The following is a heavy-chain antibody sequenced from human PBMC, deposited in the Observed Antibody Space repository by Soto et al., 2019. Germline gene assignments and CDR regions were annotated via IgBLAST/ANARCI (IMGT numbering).Heavy chain of an antibody. D-gene: IGHD3-10*01. CDR2: ISYDEIDK. Sequence: GGSLRLSCAASGFTFSNYTMHWVRQAPGKGLEWVALISYDEIDKYYADAVKGRFTISRDNSKNTLYLQMDSLRAEDTAVYYCAGRSGSSDYWGQGTLVTGSA. V-gene: IGHV3-30*04. J-gene: IGHJ4*02. CDR3: AGRSGSSDY. CDR1: GFTFSNYT.